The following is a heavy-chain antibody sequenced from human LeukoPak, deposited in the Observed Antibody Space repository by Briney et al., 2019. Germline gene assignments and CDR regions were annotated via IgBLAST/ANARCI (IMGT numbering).Heavy chain of an antibody. CDR2: INGDGSTT. CDR1: GFTFSTYW. CDR3: ARDYAGSPDY. J-gene: IGHJ4*02. V-gene: IGHV3-74*03. Sequence: PLGSLRLSCTASGFTFSTYWINWVRQSPGKGLVWVALINGDGSTTTHADSVKGRFTISRDNAKNTAYLQMNSLRDEDTAVYFCARDYAGSPDYRGQGTLVTVSA. D-gene: IGHD3-10*01.